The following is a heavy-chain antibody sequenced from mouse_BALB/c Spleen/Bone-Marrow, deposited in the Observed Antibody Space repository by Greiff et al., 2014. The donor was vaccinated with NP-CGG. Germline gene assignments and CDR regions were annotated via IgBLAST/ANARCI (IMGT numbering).Heavy chain of an antibody. CDR2: ISSGSSTI. CDR3: ARIGRARGYAMDY. D-gene: IGHD3-3*01. Sequence: EVQLVESGGGLVQPGGSRKLSCAASGITFRNFGMHWVRQAPEKGLEWVAYISSGSSTIYYADTLKGRFTISRGNPKNTLFLQMTSLRSEDTAMYYCARIGRARGYAMDYWGQGTSVTVSS. J-gene: IGHJ4*01. CDR1: GITFRNFG. V-gene: IGHV5-17*02.